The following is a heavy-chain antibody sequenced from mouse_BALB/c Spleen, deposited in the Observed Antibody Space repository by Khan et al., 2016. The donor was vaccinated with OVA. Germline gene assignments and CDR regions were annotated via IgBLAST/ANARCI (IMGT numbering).Heavy chain of an antibody. CDR2: IFPGDDST. CDR3: ATHYYGGNRYWYFDV. J-gene: IGHJ1*01. D-gene: IGHD1-1*02. CDR1: GYTFTSYD. Sequence: QVQLKQSGAELVKPGASVKLSCKASGYTFTSYDINWVRQRPEQGLEWIGWIFPGDDSTKYNEKFKGKATLTTDKSSSTAYLQLSRLTSEDSAVYFSATHYYGGNRYWYFDVWGAGTTVTISS. V-gene: IGHV1-85*01.